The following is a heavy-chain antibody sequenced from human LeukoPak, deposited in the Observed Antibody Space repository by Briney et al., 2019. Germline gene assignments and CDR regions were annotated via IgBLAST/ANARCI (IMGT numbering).Heavy chain of an antibody. CDR1: GGSITNIGNY. J-gene: IGHJ4*02. D-gene: IGHD4-17*01. CDR2: IYYSGST. CDR3: AKIMYDLGDHCIDS. Sequence: PSETLSLTCTVSGGSITNIGNYWGWIRQPPGKGLEWIGNIYYSGSTWYNSSLKSRVTISVDTSKNQFSLKLSSVTAADTAVYYCAKIMYDLGDHCIDSWGQGTLITVSS. V-gene: IGHV4-39*01.